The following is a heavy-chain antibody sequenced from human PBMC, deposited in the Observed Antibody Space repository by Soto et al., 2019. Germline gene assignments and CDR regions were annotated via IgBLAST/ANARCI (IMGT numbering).Heavy chain of an antibody. D-gene: IGHD4-17*01. Sequence: SETLSLTCTVSGGSISSGGYYWSWIRQHPGKGLEWIGYIYYSGSTYYNPSLKSRVTISVDTSKNQFSLKLSSVTAADTAVYYCARGQSDYAPEPYYYYMDVWGKGTTVTVSS. CDR1: GGSISSGGYY. V-gene: IGHV4-31*03. CDR3: ARGQSDYAPEPYYYYMDV. J-gene: IGHJ6*03. CDR2: IYYSGST.